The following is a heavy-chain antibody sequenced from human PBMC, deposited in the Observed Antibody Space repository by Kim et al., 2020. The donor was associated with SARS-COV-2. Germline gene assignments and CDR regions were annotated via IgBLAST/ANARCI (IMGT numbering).Heavy chain of an antibody. D-gene: IGHD2-15*01. V-gene: IGHV4-34*01. J-gene: IGHJ4*03. CDR2: INQSGSA. Sequence: SETLSLTCAVYGGSFSGYHWRWIRQTPGKGLEWIGEINQSGSAYYNPSFSSRLTISVDTSKNQFSLRLRSVTAADTSVYYCARGFTPDCSGDSCY. CDR1: GGSFSGYH. CDR3: ARGFTPDCSGDSCY.